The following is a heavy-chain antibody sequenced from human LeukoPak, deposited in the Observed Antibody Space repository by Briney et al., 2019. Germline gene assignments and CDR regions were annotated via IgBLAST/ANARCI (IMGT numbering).Heavy chain of an antibody. CDR2: TSSSSSYV. CDR3: ARDLTGTAIFGVVIEGTDV. CDR1: GFTFSSYS. D-gene: IGHD3-3*01. V-gene: IGHV3-21*01. Sequence: GGSLRLSCAASGFTFSSYSMNWVRQAPGKGLEWVSSTSSSSSYVYYADSVKGRFTISRDNAKNSLYLQMNSLRAEDTAVYYCARDLTGTAIFGVVIEGTDVWGQGTTVTVSS. J-gene: IGHJ6*02.